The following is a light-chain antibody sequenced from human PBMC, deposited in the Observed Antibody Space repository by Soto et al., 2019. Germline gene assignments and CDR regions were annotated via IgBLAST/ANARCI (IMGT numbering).Light chain of an antibody. CDR3: CSYAASYV. V-gene: IGLV2-23*01. CDR2: EGS. J-gene: IGLJ1*01. CDR1: SSDVGSYNL. Sequence: QSVPTQLASVSGSPGQSITISCTGTSSDVGSYNLVSWYQQHPGKAPKLMIYEGSKRPSGVSNRFSGSKSGNTAPLTISGLQAEDEADYYCCSYAASYVFGTGTKVTV.